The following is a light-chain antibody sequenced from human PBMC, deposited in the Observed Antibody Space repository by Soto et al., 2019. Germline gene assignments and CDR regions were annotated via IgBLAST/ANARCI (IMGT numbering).Light chain of an antibody. Sequence: IVMTHSPATLSVSPCERATLSCRASQSINTNLAWYQRKPGQAPRLLIHDASTRATGIPARFSGSGSGTEFTLTISSLQSEDFAVYYCQQYNNWLATFGQGTKVDIK. CDR1: QSINTN. V-gene: IGKV3-15*01. J-gene: IGKJ1*01. CDR3: QQYNNWLAT. CDR2: DAS.